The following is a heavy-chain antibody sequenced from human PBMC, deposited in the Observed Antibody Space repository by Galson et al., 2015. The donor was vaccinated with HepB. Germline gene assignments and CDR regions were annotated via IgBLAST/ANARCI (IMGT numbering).Heavy chain of an antibody. V-gene: IGHV1-46*04. J-gene: IGHJ5*02. CDR1: GYTFTSHG. CDR2: INPSGGST. D-gene: IGHD2-21*02. Sequence: SVKVSCKASGYTFTSHGISWVRQAPGQGLEWMGIINPSGGSTSYAQKLQGRVTMTRDTSTSTVYMELSSLRSEDTAVYYCATGTLTDDSKGHFNWFDPWGQGTLVTVSS. CDR3: ATGTLTDDSKGHFNWFDP.